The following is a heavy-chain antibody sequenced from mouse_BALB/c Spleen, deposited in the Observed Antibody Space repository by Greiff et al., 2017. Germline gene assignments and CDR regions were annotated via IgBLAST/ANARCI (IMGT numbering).Heavy chain of an antibody. CDR1: GYSFTSYW. D-gene: IGHD2-4*01. V-gene: IGHV1-5*01. Sequence: EVQRVESGTVLARPGASVKMSCKASGYSFTSYWMHWVKQRPGQGLEWIGAIYPGNSDTSYNQKFKGKAKLTAVTSASTAYMELSSLTNEDSAVYYCTRAGYYDYDGFAYWGQGTLVTVSA. CDR3: TRAGYYDYDGFAY. CDR2: IYPGNSDT. J-gene: IGHJ3*01.